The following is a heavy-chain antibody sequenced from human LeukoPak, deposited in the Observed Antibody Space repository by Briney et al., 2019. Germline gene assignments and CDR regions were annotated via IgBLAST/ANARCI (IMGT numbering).Heavy chain of an antibody. J-gene: IGHJ4*02. V-gene: IGHV4-38-2*02. CDR2: IYHSGRT. D-gene: IGHD6-19*01. CDR1: GYSISSGYY. Sequence: SETLSLTCTVSGYSISSGYYWGWIRQPPGKGLEWIGSIYHSGRTFYNPSLKSRVTISVDTSKNHFSLKLSSVTAADTAVYYCARGQFLYSTGWPSTIRFDYWGQGALVTVSS. CDR3: ARGQFLYSTGWPSTIRFDY.